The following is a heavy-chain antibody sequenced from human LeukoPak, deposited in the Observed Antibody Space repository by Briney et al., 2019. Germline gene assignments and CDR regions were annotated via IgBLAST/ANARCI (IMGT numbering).Heavy chain of an antibody. Sequence: GASVKVSCKASGYTFTNYSISWVRQAPGQGLEWMGWINTNTGNPTYAQGFTGRSVFSLDTSVSTAYLQISSLKAEDTAVYYCARVAPGEQWLVLDYWGQGTLVTVSS. CDR1: GYTFTNYS. CDR3: ARVAPGEQWLVLDY. CDR2: INTNTGNP. J-gene: IGHJ4*02. D-gene: IGHD6-19*01. V-gene: IGHV7-4-1*02.